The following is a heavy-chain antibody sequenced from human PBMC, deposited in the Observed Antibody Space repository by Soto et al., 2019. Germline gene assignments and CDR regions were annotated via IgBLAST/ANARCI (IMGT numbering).Heavy chain of an antibody. D-gene: IGHD3-16*01. J-gene: IGHJ4*02. Sequence: GGSLRLSCAASGFTFITYAMTWGRQAPGKRLDWVSCISDSGVSTYYADSVKGRFTISRDNSKNTLYLQMNSLRAEDTAIYYCARDSPRGGYFDYWGQGTLVTVSS. CDR1: GFTFITYA. V-gene: IGHV3-23*01. CDR3: ARDSPRGGYFDY. CDR2: ISDSGVST.